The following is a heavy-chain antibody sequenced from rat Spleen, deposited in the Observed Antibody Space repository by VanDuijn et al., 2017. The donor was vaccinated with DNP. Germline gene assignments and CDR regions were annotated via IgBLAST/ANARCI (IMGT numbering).Heavy chain of an antibody. CDR3: TTDLSGAFDY. D-gene: IGHD3-1*01. J-gene: IGHJ2*01. Sequence: EVQLVESGGGLVQPGRSMKLSCAASGFTFSNYGMAWVRQAPKKGLEWVAYISYDGGSTYYRDPVKGRFTISRDNAKSTLYLQMDSLRSEDTATYYCTTDLSGAFDYWGKGVMVTVSS. V-gene: IGHV5-20*01. CDR1: GFTFSNYG. CDR2: ISYDGGST.